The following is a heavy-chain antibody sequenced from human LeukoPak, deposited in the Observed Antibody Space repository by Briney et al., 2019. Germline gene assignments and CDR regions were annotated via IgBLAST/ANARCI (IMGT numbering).Heavy chain of an antibody. CDR1: DDSITIYY. D-gene: IGHD3-10*01. Sequence: SETLSLTCTVSDDSITIYYWSWIRQPPGKGLEWIGYIDHTGITNYNPSLNSRVTISRDTSKNHFSLELSSVTAADTAVYYCARAQLLWFGEFPMADTFHIWGQGTMVTVSS. CDR2: IDHTGIT. CDR3: ARAQLLWFGEFPMADTFHI. J-gene: IGHJ3*02. V-gene: IGHV4-59*01.